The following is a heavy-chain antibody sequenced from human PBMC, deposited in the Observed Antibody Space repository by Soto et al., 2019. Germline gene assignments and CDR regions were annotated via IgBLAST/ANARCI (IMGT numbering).Heavy chain of an antibody. Sequence: QVQLVQSGAEVKKPGSSVKVSCKASGGTFNRYAISWVRQAPGQGLEWMGGIIPIFGIGNDAQRFQGRVTITADESTGTAYMELSSLRSEDTGVYYCARSPIMLFGVVSIPPHYYSEMDVWGQGTTVIVSS. CDR2: IIPIFGIG. CDR3: ARSPIMLFGVVSIPPHYYSEMDV. V-gene: IGHV1-69*01. D-gene: IGHD3-3*01. CDR1: GGTFNRYA. J-gene: IGHJ6*02.